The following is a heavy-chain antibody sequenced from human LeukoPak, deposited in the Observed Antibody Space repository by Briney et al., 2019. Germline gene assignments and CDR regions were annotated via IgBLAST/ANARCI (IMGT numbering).Heavy chain of an antibody. Sequence: PGRSLRLSCAASGFTFSSYGMHWVRQAPGKGLEWVAVIRYDGSNKYYADSVKGRFTISRDNSKNTLYLQMNSLRAEDTAVYYCAKGGESDYWGQGTLVTVSS. CDR2: IRYDGSNK. CDR1: GFTFSSYG. J-gene: IGHJ4*02. CDR3: AKGGESDY. D-gene: IGHD3-16*01. V-gene: IGHV3-33*06.